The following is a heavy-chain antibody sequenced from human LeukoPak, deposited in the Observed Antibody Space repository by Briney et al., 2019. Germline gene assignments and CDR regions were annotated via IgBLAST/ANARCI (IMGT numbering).Heavy chain of an antibody. V-gene: IGHV3-7*03. CDR3: ARASYSYGHSFDY. CDR1: GFTFSSYW. CDR2: IKQDGSEK. D-gene: IGHD5-18*01. J-gene: IGHJ4*02. Sequence: GGSLRLSCAASGFTFSSYWMSWVRQAPGKGLEWVANIKQDGSEKYYVDSVKGRFTISRDNAKNSLYLQMNSLRAEDTAVYYCARASYSYGHSFDYWGQGTLVTVSS.